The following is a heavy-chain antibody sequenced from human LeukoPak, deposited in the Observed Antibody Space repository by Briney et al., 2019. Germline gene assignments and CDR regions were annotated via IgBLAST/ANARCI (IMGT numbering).Heavy chain of an antibody. CDR1: GFTFTNAW. V-gene: IGHV3-15*01. D-gene: IGHD5-24*01. J-gene: IGHJ6*04. CDR2: IKSKSDGGTI. Sequence: GGSLRLSCVGSGFTFTNAWMTWVRRAPGKGLEWIGRIKSKSDGGTITYAAPVKGRFTVSRDDSKNTVYLEMNSLKTEDTAVYYCAIHYHCYYGIDVWGKGTTVTVSS. CDR3: AIHYHCYYGIDV.